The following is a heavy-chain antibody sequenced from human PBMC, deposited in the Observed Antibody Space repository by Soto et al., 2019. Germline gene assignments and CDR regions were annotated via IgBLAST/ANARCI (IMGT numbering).Heavy chain of an antibody. J-gene: IGHJ4*02. CDR1: AYTFTSYD. Sequence: ASVKVSCKAAAYTFTSYDINWVRQATGQDFEWMGWMNPNNGNTAYAQKFQGRVTMTRDTSKSTAYMELSSLRSEDTAVYYCAGAAGSFHDSSGYYLNYWGQGTLVTVSS. V-gene: IGHV1-8*01. D-gene: IGHD3-22*01. CDR3: AGAAGSFHDSSGYYLNY. CDR2: MNPNNGNT.